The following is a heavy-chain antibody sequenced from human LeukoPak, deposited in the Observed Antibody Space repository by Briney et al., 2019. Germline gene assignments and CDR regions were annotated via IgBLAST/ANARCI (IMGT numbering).Heavy chain of an antibody. CDR2: IGTAGDT. D-gene: IGHD4-17*01. J-gene: IGHJ3*02. V-gene: IGHV3-13*01. CDR1: GFTFSSYD. CDR3: AREGMTTVTTGAFDI. Sequence: PGGSLKLSCAASGFTFSSYDMHWVRQATGKGLEWVSAIGTAGDTYYPGSVKGRFTISRENAKNSLYLQMNSLRAGDTAVYYCAREGMTTVTTGAFDIWGQGTMVTVSS.